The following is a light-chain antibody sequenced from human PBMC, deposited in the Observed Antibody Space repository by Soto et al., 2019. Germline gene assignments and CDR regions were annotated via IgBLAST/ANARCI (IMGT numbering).Light chain of an antibody. V-gene: IGKV3-20*01. Sequence: PGERATLSCRASESISSHYIAWYQHKPGQAPRLLIFGASTRATGIPDRLSGSWSGTDFTLTISRLEPEDFAMYYCQNFGDSPFTFGPGTKVDIK. CDR1: ESISSHY. J-gene: IGKJ3*01. CDR2: GAS. CDR3: QNFGDSPFT.